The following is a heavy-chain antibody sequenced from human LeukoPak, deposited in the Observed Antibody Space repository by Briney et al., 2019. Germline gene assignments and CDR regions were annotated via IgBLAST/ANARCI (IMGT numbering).Heavy chain of an antibody. CDR3: ARQRGYSGYDPLGY. D-gene: IGHD5-12*01. Sequence: ASVKVSCKASGYTFTGYYMHWVRHAPGQGLEWMGWINPNSGGTNYAQKFQGRVTMTRDTSISTAYMELSRLRSDDTAVYYCARQRGYSGYDPLGYWGQGTLVTVSS. CDR2: INPNSGGT. V-gene: IGHV1-2*02. J-gene: IGHJ4*02. CDR1: GYTFTGYY.